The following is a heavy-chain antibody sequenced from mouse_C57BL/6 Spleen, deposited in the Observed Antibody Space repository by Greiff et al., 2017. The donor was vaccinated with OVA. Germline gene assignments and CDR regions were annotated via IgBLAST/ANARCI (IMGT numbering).Heavy chain of an antibody. CDR3: AREAAQATSYAMDY. D-gene: IGHD3-2*02. V-gene: IGHV1-84*01. J-gene: IGHJ4*01. CDR1: GYTFTDYY. CDR2: IYPGSGNT. Sequence: QVQLQQSGPELVKPGASVKISCKASGYTFTDYYINWVKQRPGQGLEWIGWIYPGSGNTKYNEKFKGKATLTVEKSSSTAYMQLSSLTSEDSAVNFGAREAAQATSYAMDYWGQGTSLTVSS.